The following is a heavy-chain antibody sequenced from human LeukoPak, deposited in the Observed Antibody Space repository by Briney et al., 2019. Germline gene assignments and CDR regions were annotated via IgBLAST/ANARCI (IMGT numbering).Heavy chain of an antibody. V-gene: IGHV4-59*08. CDR1: GGSISSYY. CDR2: IYYSGST. Sequence: SETLSLTCTVSGGSISSYYWSWIRQPPGEGLEWIGYIYYSGSTNYNPSLKSRVTISVDTSKNQFSLKLSSVTAADTAVYYCARSAEDYDYVWGSGYFDYWGQGTLVTVSS. D-gene: IGHD3-16*01. CDR3: ARSAEDYDYVWGSGYFDY. J-gene: IGHJ4*02.